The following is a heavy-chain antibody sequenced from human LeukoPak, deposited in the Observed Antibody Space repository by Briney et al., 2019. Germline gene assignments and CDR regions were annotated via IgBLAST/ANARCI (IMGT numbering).Heavy chain of an antibody. CDR1: GGTFSSYA. J-gene: IGHJ4*02. V-gene: IGHV1-69*05. CDR3: ARGSDSSIYYYWGPGDY. D-gene: IGHD3-22*01. CDR2: IIPIFGTT. Sequence: SVKVSCKASGGTFSSYAISWVRQAPGQGLEWMGGIIPIFGTTNYAQKFQGRVTMTRDTSISTAYMELSSLRSEDTAVYYCARGSDSSIYYYWGPGDYWGQGTLVTVSS.